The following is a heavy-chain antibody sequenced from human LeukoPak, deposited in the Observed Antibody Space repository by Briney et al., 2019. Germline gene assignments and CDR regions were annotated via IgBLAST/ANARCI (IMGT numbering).Heavy chain of an antibody. CDR3: AREWGPYKYYFDY. CDR2: IYYSGST. J-gene: IGHJ4*02. Sequence: SETLSLTCTVSGGSVSSGSYHWSWIRQPPGKGLEWIGYIYYSGSTNYNPSLKSRVTISVDTSKNQFSLKLSSVTAADTAVYYCAREWGPYKYYFDYWGQGTLVTVSS. CDR1: GGSVSSGSYH. D-gene: IGHD7-27*01. V-gene: IGHV4-61*01.